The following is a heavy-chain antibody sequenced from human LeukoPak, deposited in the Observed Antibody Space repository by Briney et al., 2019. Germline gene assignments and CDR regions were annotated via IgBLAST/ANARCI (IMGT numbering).Heavy chain of an antibody. Sequence: GGSLRLSCAASGFTFRNYAMHWVRQAPGKGLEYVSAINKNGGSTYYANSVKGRFTVSRDNSKNTLYLQMGKLRADDMAVYYCARVAERATITWYFDLWGRGALVTVSS. CDR3: ARVAERATITWYFDL. V-gene: IGHV3-64*01. J-gene: IGHJ2*01. CDR2: INKNGGST. CDR1: GFTFRNYA. D-gene: IGHD5-24*01.